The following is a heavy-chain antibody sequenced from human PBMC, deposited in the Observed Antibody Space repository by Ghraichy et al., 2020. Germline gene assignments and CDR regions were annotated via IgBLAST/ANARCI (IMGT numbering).Heavy chain of an antibody. CDR2: LSGSGGTK. D-gene: IGHD3/OR15-3a*01. Sequence: GGSLRLSCAASGFTFSSYGMSWVRQAPGKGLEWVSGLSGSGGTKYYPDSVQGRFTISRDNSKNTLYLEMNSLRAEDTAVYYCAKSNDFWTGFYDSWGQGTLVTVSS. V-gene: IGHV3-23*01. J-gene: IGHJ4*02. CDR1: GFTFSSYG. CDR3: AKSNDFWTGFYDS.